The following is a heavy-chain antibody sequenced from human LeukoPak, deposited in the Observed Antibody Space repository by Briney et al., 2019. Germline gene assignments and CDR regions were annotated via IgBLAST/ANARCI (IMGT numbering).Heavy chain of an antibody. CDR1: GGSISSYY. CDR2: IYYSGST. CDR3: ARGFAVAGRYDY. J-gene: IGHJ4*02. D-gene: IGHD6-19*01. V-gene: IGHV4-39*01. Sequence: SETLSLTCTVSGGSISSYYWAGVRQPPGKGLDCVGTIYYSGSTFYNPSLKSRLTISVDTSKNQSSLKLRSVTAADTALYYCARGFAVAGRYDYWGQGTLVTVSS.